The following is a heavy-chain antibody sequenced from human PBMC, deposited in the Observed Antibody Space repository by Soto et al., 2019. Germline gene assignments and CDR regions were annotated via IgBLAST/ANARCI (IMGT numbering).Heavy chain of an antibody. Sequence: GGSLRLSCAASGFTFSSYAMHWVRQAPGKGLEWVAVISYDGSNKYYADSVKGRFTISRDNSKNTLYLQMNSLRAEDTAVYYCARASDVTHFDYWGQGTLVTVSS. CDR1: GFTFSSYA. CDR3: ARASDVTHFDY. V-gene: IGHV3-30-3*01. J-gene: IGHJ4*02. CDR2: ISYDGSNK. D-gene: IGHD4-4*01.